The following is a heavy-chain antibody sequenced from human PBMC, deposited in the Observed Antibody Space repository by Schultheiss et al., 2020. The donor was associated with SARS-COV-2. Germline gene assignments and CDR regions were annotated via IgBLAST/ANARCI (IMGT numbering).Heavy chain of an antibody. V-gene: IGHV4-34*01. CDR3: ARDRAPRLQYYYYYYGMDV. CDR2: INHSGST. D-gene: IGHD2-15*01. J-gene: IGHJ6*02. CDR1: GGSFSGYY. Sequence: SETLSLTCAVYGGSFSGYYWSWIRQPPGKGLEWIGEINHSGSTNYNPSLKSRVTISVDTSKIQFSLKLTSVTAADTAVYYCARDRAPRLQYYYYYYGMDVWGQGTTVTVSS.